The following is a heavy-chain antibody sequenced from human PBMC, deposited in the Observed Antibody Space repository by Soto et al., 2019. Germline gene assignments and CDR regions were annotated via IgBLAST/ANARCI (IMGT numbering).Heavy chain of an antibody. CDR2: IVVGSGNT. CDR1: GFTFSNSA. D-gene: IGHD6-25*01. J-gene: IGHJ6*02. CDR3: LADSSGSGYIYYYYYDMGV. V-gene: IGHV1-58*01. Sequence: GTSVKVSCKASGFTFSNSAVEWVRQARGQRLEWIGWIVVGSGNTKYAQRFEERVTITRDMSTSTAYMELSSLRSEDTGVYYCLADSSGSGYIYYYYYDMGVWGQGTTVTVSS.